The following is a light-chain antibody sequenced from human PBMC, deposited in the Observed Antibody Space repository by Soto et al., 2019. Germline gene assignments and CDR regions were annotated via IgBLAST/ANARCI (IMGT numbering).Light chain of an antibody. CDR3: QQSYSTLLLT. J-gene: IGKJ4*01. CDR2: AAS. Sequence: DIQMTKSPSSLSASVGDRVTITCRASQSISSYLNWYQQKPGKAPTLLIYAASSLQSGVQSRFSGSGSGTDVTLTISSLQPEDFATYYCQQSYSTLLLTFGGGTKVQIK. V-gene: IGKV1-39*01. CDR1: QSISSY.